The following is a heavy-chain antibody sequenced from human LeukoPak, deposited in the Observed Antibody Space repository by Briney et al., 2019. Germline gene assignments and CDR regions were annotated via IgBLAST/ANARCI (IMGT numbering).Heavy chain of an antibody. CDR3: ARDGPVPAAMNWFDP. Sequence: PSETLSLTCAVYGGSFSGYYWGWIRQPPGKGLEWIGSIYYSGSTYYNPSLKSRVTISVDTSKNQSSLKLSSVTAADTAVYYCARDGPVPAAMNWFDPWGQGTLVTVSS. CDR1: GGSFSGYY. D-gene: IGHD2-2*01. CDR2: IYYSGST. V-gene: IGHV4-34*01. J-gene: IGHJ5*02.